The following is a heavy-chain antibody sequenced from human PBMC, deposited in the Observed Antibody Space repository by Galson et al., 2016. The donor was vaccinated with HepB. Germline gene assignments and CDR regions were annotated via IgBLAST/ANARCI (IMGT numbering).Heavy chain of an antibody. J-gene: IGHJ4*02. CDR3: ARDYYGGNSVVCAY. CDR1: GFTFCSYA. V-gene: IGHV3-30-3*01. CDR2: ISYDGSNK. Sequence: SLRLSCAASGFTFCSYAMYWVRQAPGKGLEWVAVISYDGSNKYYADSVKGRLTISRDNSKNTLYLQINSLRAEDTAVYYCARDYYGGNSVVCAYWGQGTLVTVSS. D-gene: IGHD4-23*01.